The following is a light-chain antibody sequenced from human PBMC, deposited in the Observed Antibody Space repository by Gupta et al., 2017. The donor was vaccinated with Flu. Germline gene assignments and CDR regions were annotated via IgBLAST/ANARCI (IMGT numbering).Light chain of an antibody. V-gene: IGKV1-5*03. CDR3: QQYNSYKYS. CDR1: QSISSW. CDR2: KAS. Sequence: DIQMTPSPSTLSASVGDRVTITCRARQSISSWLAWYQQKPGKAPKLLIYKASSLESGVPSRFSGSGSGTEFTLTISSLQPDDFATYYCQQYNSYKYSFGQGTKLEIK. J-gene: IGKJ2*03.